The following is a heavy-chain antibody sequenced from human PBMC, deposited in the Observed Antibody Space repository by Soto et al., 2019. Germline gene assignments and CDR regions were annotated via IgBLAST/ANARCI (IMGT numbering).Heavy chain of an antibody. V-gene: IGHV1-18*04. CDR2: ISPFTGDT. J-gene: IGHJ4*02. D-gene: IGHD2-15*01. Sequence: ASVKVSCKASGYTFTNYGINWVRQAPGQGLEWMGWISPFTGDTHYTQSLQGRITMTTDTSTSTAYMELRSLRSADTAVYYCARSCSGGSCHSAYWGQGTLVTVSS. CDR3: ARSCSGGSCHSAY. CDR1: GYTFTNYG.